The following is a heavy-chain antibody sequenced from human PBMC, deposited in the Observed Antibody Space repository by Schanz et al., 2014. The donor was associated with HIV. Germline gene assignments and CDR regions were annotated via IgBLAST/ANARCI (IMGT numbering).Heavy chain of an antibody. CDR2: IWYDGTNK. CDR1: GFTFTSYG. D-gene: IGHD3-16*01. J-gene: IGHJ3*02. Sequence: QVQLVESGGDVVQPGRSLRVSCAASGFTFTSYGMHWARLAPGKGLEWVAVIWYDGTNKYYADSVKGRFTISRDNTENSLSLQMNSLRAEDTAVYYCARELVPSWGAFDIWGQGTMVTVSS. V-gene: IGHV3-33*01. CDR3: ARELVPSWGAFDI.